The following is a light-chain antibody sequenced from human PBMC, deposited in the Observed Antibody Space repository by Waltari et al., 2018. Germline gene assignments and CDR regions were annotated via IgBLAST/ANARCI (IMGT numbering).Light chain of an antibody. CDR3: AAWDDSQSGLIM. Sequence: QSVLTQPPSASGTPGQRVTISCSGSSSNIGSNYVYWYQQLPGTAPKLLIYRNNQRPSGVPDRFSGSKSGTSASLAISGLRSEDEADYYCAAWDDSQSGLIMFGGGTKLTVL. J-gene: IGLJ3*02. CDR1: SSNIGSNY. V-gene: IGLV1-47*01. CDR2: RNN.